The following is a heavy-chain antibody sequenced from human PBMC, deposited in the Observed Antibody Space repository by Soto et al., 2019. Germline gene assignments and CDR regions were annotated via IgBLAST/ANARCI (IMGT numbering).Heavy chain of an antibody. CDR1: GYTFTSYG. V-gene: IGHV1-18*04. D-gene: IGHD3-10*01. J-gene: IGHJ5*02. CDR3: ARGITLVRGVTQNNWFDP. CDR2: ISAYNGNT. Sequence: ASVKVSCKASGYTFTSYGISWVRQAPGQGLEWMGSISAYNGNTNYAQKLQGRVTMTTDTSTSTAYMELRSLRSDDTAVYYCARGITLVRGVTQNNWFDPWGQGTLVTVSS.